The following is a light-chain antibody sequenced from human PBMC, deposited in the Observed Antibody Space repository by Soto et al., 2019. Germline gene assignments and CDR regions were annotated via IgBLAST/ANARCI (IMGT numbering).Light chain of an antibody. CDR1: QSASNS. CDR2: GAS. J-gene: IGKJ1*01. CDR3: QQYSKWPWT. Sequence: EIVMTQSPATLSVSPGERATLSCRASQSASNSLAWHQQKPGQGPRLLIYGASTRATGIPARFSGSGSGTDFTLTISSLQSEDFAVYYCQQYSKWPWTFGQGTKVEI. V-gene: IGKV3-15*01.